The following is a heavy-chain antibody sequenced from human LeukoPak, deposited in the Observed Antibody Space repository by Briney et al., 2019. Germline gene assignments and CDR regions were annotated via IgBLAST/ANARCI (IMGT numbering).Heavy chain of an antibody. V-gene: IGHV4-59*08. D-gene: IGHD1-26*01. CDR3: ARAGSYWRRIDY. Sequence: PSETLSLTCTVSGGSISSYYWSWIRQPPGKGLEWIGYIYYSGSTNYNPSLKSRVTISVDTSKNQFSLKLSSVTAADTAVYYCARAGSYWRRIDYWGQGTLVTVSS. CDR2: IYYSGST. CDR1: GGSISSYY. J-gene: IGHJ4*02.